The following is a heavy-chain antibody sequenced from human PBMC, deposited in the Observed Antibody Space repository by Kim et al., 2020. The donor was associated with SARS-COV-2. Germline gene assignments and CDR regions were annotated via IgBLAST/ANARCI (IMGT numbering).Heavy chain of an antibody. CDR2: ISGSGGST. Sequence: GGSLRLSCAASGFTFSSYAMSWVRQAPGKGLESVSAISGSGGSTNYADSVRGRFTISRDNSKNTLSLQMNSPRLEDTAVYYCAKSLWGGMDVWGKGTTVTVSS. D-gene: IGHD3-16*01. V-gene: IGHV3-23*01. CDR1: GFTFSSYA. CDR3: AKSLWGGMDV. J-gene: IGHJ6*04.